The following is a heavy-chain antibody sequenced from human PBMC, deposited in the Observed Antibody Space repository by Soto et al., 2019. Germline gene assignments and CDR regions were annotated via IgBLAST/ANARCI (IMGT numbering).Heavy chain of an antibody. D-gene: IGHD4-17*01. CDR2: INPNSGDT. CDR1: GYIFTRYY. J-gene: IGHJ4*02. V-gene: IGHV1-2*02. CDR3: ARRLLRYGDYDDY. Sequence: ASVKVSCKASGYIFTRYYIHWVRQAPGQGLEWMGWINPNSGDTNYAQKFQGRVTMTRDTSNTTAYMELSRLTSDDTAVYYCARRLLRYGDYDDYWGQGTPVTVSS.